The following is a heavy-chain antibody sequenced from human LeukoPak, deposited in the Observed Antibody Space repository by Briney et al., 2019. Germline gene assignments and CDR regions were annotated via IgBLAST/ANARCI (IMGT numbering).Heavy chain of an antibody. D-gene: IGHD5-12*01. CDR3: ARGARSGYDSPVDY. CDR1: GGTFSSYT. Sequence: SVKVSCKASGGTFSSYTISWVRQAPGQGLEWMGGIIPIFGTANYAQKFQGRVTITTDESTSTAYMELSSLRSEDTAVYYCARGARSGYDSPVDYWGQGTLVTVSS. J-gene: IGHJ4*02. V-gene: IGHV1-69*05. CDR2: IIPIFGTA.